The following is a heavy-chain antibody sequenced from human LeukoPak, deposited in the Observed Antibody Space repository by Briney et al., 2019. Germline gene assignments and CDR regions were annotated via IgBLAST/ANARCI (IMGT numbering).Heavy chain of an antibody. J-gene: IGHJ6*02. Sequence: SQTLSLTCAVSGGSISSGGYSWSWIRQPPGKGLEWIGYIYHSGSTYYNPSLKSRVTISVDTSKNQFSLKLSSVTAADTAVYYCARVRVVVVPAAINPDYHYYYGMDVWGQGTTVTVSS. CDR1: GGSISSGGYS. CDR3: ARVRVVVVPAAINPDYHYYYGMDV. D-gene: IGHD2-2*02. CDR2: IYHSGST. V-gene: IGHV4-30-2*01.